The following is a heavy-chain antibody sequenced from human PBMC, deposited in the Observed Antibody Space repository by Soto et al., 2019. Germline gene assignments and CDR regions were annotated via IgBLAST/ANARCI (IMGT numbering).Heavy chain of an antibody. D-gene: IGHD5-12*01. CDR1: GFTFSSYS. Sequence: GGSLRLSCAASGFTFSSYSMNWVRQAPGKGLEWVSYISSSSSTIYYVDSVKVRSTIFRDNAKNSLYLQMNSLGDEYMAVYYCARQRVPMSLWGGYDVLFDSWGRGTLVTFSS. CDR3: ARQRVPMSLWGGYDVLFDS. J-gene: IGHJ4*02. CDR2: ISSSSSTI. V-gene: IGHV3-48*02.